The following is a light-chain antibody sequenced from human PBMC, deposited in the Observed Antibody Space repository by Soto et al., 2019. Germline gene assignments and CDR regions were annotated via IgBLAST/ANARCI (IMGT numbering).Light chain of an antibody. Sequence: EIVMTQSPATLSVSPGERATLSCRASQSVSINLAWYQQKPGQVPRLLIYGASTRANGIPARFSGSGFGTEFTLTISSLQSEDFAVYYCQQYDNWPPITFGQGTRLEIK. CDR1: QSVSIN. CDR2: GAS. J-gene: IGKJ5*01. V-gene: IGKV3-15*01. CDR3: QQYDNWPPIT.